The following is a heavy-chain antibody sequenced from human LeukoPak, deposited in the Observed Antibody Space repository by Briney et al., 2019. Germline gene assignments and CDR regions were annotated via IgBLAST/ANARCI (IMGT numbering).Heavy chain of an antibody. CDR3: AKESPYCHGTDCRIYYFDS. V-gene: IGHV3-23*01. CDR2: ISKDADAT. J-gene: IGHJ4*02. CDR1: GFTFRSYA. D-gene: IGHD2-15*01. Sequence: GGSLRLSCAASGFTFRSYAMSWVRQAPGKGLEWVSAISKDADATYYAGSVKSRFTISRDNSKDTLSLQMNSLRAEDTAVYYCAKESPYCHGTDCRIYYFDSWGQGILVTVSS.